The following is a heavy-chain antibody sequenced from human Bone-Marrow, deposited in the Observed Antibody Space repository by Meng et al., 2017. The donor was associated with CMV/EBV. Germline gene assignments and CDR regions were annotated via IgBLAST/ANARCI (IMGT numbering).Heavy chain of an antibody. V-gene: IGHV3-7*01. CDR2: IKQDGSEK. J-gene: IGHJ4*02. Sequence: GESLKISCAASGFTFSSYWMSWVRQAPGKGLEWVANIKQDGSEKYYVDSVKGRFTISRDNAKNSLYLQMNSLRAEDTAVYYCARGGGWFPDFDYWGQGTLVTCYS. D-gene: IGHD6-19*01. CDR3: ARGGGWFPDFDY. CDR1: GFTFSSYW.